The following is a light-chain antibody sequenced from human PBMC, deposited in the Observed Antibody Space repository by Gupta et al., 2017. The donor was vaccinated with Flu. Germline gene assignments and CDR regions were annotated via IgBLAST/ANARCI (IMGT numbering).Light chain of an antibody. CDR1: STDIGSYKY. CDR2: DVT. V-gene: IGLV2-14*03. J-gene: IGLJ2*01. Sequence: QSALTQPAPVSGTPGQSIAISCTGTSTDIGSYKYVSWYQQHPDKAPQLLIYDVTNRPAGVSTRFSGSKSGDTASLTISGLQAEDEADYYCRSGTSSTTLVFGGGTRLTVL. CDR3: RSGTSSTTLV.